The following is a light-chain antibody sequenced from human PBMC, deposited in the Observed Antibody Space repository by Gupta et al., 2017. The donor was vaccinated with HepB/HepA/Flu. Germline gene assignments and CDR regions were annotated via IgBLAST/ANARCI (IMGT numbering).Light chain of an antibody. V-gene: IGLV2-14*01. Sequence: QSALTQPASVSGSPGQSITISCIGTSSDVGGYNFVSWYQQHPGKAPRLMIYDVTSRPAGVSSRFSGSKSGNTASLTICAHQAEDAADYYCSSYTTSSAKVFGGGTKLTVL. CDR2: DVT. J-gene: IGLJ2*01. CDR1: SSDVGGYNF. CDR3: SSYTTSSAKV.